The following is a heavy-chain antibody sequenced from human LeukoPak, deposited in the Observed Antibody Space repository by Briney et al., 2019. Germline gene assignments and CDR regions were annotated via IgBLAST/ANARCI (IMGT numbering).Heavy chain of an antibody. D-gene: IGHD6-13*01. J-gene: IGHJ4*02. Sequence: GGSLRLSCAASGFTFSSYSMNWVRQAPGKGLEWVSAISGSGGSTYYADSVKGRFTISRDNSKNTLYLQMNSLRAEDTAVYYCAKDSVSSWTNPFDYWGQGTLVTVSS. V-gene: IGHV3-23*01. CDR3: AKDSVSSWTNPFDY. CDR1: GFTFSSYS. CDR2: ISGSGGST.